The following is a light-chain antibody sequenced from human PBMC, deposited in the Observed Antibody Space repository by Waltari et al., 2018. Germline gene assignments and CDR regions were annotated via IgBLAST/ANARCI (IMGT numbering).Light chain of an antibody. CDR3: QQYSSWPIT. J-gene: IGKJ5*01. V-gene: IGKV3-15*01. Sequence: EMVMTQSPVTLSVSPGERATLSCRASQSVNSNYLAWYQQKPGQAPRLHIYGISTRATGIPDRFSGSGSGTEFTLTISTLQSEDFALYYCQQYSSWPITFGQGTRLEIK. CDR2: GIS. CDR1: QSVNSN.